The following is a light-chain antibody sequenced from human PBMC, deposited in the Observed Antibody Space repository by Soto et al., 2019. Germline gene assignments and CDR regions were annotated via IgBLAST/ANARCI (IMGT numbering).Light chain of an antibody. CDR2: EAS. J-gene: IGKJ2*01. CDR1: QSVRGNY. V-gene: IGKV3-20*01. CDR3: QQYVSLPFT. Sequence: FVLTQSPGTLSLSPGERATLSCRASQSVRGNYIAWYQQKPGQAPRVLIFEASKRATGTPDRFSGSGSGTDFTLTISRLEPEDFAVFYCQQYVSLPFTFGQGTKLEI.